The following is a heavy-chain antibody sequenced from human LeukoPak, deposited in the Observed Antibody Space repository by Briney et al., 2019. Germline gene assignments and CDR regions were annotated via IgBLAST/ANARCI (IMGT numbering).Heavy chain of an antibody. V-gene: IGHV3-74*01. CDR2: SNSDGSST. D-gene: IGHD4-23*01. CDR3: ARDLKGPVNDVFDM. J-gene: IGHJ3*02. CDR1: GFTFKTYL. Sequence: GGSLRLSCAASGFTFKTYLMHWVRQAPGKRLVWVSHSNSDGSSTSYADSVRGRFTISRGNAKNTLYLQMNSLRAEDTAVYYCARDLKGPVNDVFDMWGQGTMVTVSS.